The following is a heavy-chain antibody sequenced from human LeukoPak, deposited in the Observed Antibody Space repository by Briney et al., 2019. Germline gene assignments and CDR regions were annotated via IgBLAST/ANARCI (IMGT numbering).Heavy chain of an antibody. D-gene: IGHD6-13*01. V-gene: IGHV1-18*03. CDR3: ASVRGAAAGYDC. CDR1: GYTFTSYG. J-gene: IGHJ4*02. CDR2: ISSYNGNT. Sequence: ASVKVSCKASGYTFTSYGISWVRQAPGQGLEWMGWISSYNGNTNYAHTLQGRVTITTDRSTNTAYLQLRSLRADDMAVYYCASVRGAAAGYDCWGQGTLVTASS.